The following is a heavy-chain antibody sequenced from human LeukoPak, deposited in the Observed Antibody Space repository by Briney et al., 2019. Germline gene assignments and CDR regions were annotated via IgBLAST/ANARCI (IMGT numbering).Heavy chain of an antibody. D-gene: IGHD6-13*01. V-gene: IGHV4-61*01. J-gene: IGHJ4*02. CDR2: IYYSGST. Sequence: SETLSLTCTVSGGSISSSSYYWSWIRQPPGKGLEWVGYIYYSGSTNYNPSLKSRVTISVDTSKNQFSLKLSSVTAADTAVYYCARGYSSSWYYFDYWGQGTPVTVSS. CDR1: GGSISSSSYY. CDR3: ARGYSSSWYYFDY.